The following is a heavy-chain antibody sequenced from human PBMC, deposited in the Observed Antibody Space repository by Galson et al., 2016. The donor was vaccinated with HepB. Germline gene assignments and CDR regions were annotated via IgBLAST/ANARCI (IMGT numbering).Heavy chain of an antibody. J-gene: IGHJ6*04. D-gene: IGHD2-15*01. V-gene: IGHV3-23*01. CDR1: GFTFSSYA. Sequence: SLRLSCAASGFTFSSYAMTWVRKAPGKGLEWVSGISDSGDSAYSADSVKGRFTISRDNSENTLYLQMNSLRAEDTAVYYCAKGGLPGCCSGGGCYEDYYGMDVWGKGTTVTVSS. CDR2: ISDSGDSA. CDR3: AKGGLPGCCSGGGCYEDYYGMDV.